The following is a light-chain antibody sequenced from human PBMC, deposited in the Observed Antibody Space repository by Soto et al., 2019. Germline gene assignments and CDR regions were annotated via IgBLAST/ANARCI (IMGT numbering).Light chain of an antibody. CDR1: QSVSSY. CDR3: QQRSNWAGT. Sequence: EIVLTQSPATLSLSPGERATLSCRASQSVSSYLAWYQQKPGQAPRLLIYDASNRATGIPARFSGSGSGTDFTLTISSLEPEDFAVYYCQQRSNWAGTFGQGTEVEIK. CDR2: DAS. V-gene: IGKV3-11*01. J-gene: IGKJ1*01.